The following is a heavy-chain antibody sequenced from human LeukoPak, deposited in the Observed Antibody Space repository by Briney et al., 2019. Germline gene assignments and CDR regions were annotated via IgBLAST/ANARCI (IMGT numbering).Heavy chain of an antibody. CDR1: GYTFTSYG. V-gene: IGHV1-18*01. J-gene: IGHJ4*02. D-gene: IGHD3/OR15-3a*01. CDR2: ISAYNGNT. CDR3: ARDPWTRDY. Sequence: GASVKVSCKASGYTFTSYGISWVRQAPGQGLEWMGWISAYNGNTNYTQRFQGRITMTTDTSTSTAYMELRSLRSDDTAVYYCARDPWTRDYWGQGTLVTVSS.